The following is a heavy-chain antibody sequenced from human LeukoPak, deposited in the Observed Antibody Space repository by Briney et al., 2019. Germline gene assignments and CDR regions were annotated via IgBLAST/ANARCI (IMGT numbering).Heavy chain of an antibody. CDR1: GYSFTSYW. V-gene: IGHV5-51*01. CDR3: VRRWIVGATAGWFDP. Sequence: GESLKISCKGSGYSFTSYWIGWVRQMPGKGLEWMGIIYPGDSDTRYSPSFQGQVTISADKSISTAYLQWSSLKASDTAMYYCVRRWIVGATAGWFDPWGQGTLVTVSS. CDR2: IYPGDSDT. J-gene: IGHJ5*02. D-gene: IGHD1-26*01.